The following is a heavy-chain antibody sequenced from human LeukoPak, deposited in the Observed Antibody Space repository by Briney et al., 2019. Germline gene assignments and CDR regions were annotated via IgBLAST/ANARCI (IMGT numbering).Heavy chain of an antibody. CDR2: ISRSGGST. Sequence: PGGSLRLSCGASGFTFSSYGMSWVRQAPGKGLEWVSAISRSGGSTYYADSVKGRFTISRENSKNTLYLQMNSLRAEDTAVYYCAKDLAIAARPTFDYWGQGTLVTVSS. V-gene: IGHV3-23*01. D-gene: IGHD6-6*01. CDR1: GFTFSSYG. CDR3: AKDLAIAARPTFDY. J-gene: IGHJ4*02.